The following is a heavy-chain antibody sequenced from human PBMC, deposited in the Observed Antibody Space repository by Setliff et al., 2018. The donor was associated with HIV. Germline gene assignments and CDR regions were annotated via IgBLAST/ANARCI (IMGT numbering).Heavy chain of an antibody. CDR2: ISTYNGTA. CDR1: GYTFTNYR. J-gene: IGHJ6*02. Sequence: ASVKVSCKASGYTFTNYRITWVRQAPGQGLEWMGWISTYNGTANYAQKFQGRVTITTDESTSTAYMELSSLRSEDTAVYYCARDSPPQLQDYYYGMDVWGQGTTVTVSS. CDR3: ARDSPPQLQDYYYGMDV. V-gene: IGHV1-18*01. D-gene: IGHD3-10*01.